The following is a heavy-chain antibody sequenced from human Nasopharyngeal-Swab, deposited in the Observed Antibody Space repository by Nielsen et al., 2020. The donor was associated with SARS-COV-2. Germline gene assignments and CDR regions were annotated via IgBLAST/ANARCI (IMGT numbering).Heavy chain of an antibody. Sequence: VRQAPGKGLEWAAVISYDGSNKYYADSVKGRFTISRDNSKNTLYLQMNSLRAEDTAVYYCARTDSSGYYPVTYYYYGMDVWGQGTTVTVSS. V-gene: IGHV3-30-3*01. CDR2: ISYDGSNK. D-gene: IGHD3-22*01. J-gene: IGHJ6*02. CDR3: ARTDSSGYYPVTYYYYGMDV.